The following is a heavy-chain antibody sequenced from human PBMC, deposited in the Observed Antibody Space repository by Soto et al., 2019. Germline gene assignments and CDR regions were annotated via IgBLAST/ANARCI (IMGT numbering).Heavy chain of an antibody. CDR3: AKDSRLRLYYCGMGV. V-gene: IGHV3-23*01. Sequence: PGGSLRLSCAASGFTFSSYAMSWVRQAPGKGLEWVSAISGSGGSTYYADSVKGRFTISRDNSKNTLYLQMNSLRAEDTAVYYCAKDSRLRLYYCGMGVWGQGTTVTVSS. CDR1: GFTFSSYA. CDR2: ISGSGGST. D-gene: IGHD5-12*01. J-gene: IGHJ6*02.